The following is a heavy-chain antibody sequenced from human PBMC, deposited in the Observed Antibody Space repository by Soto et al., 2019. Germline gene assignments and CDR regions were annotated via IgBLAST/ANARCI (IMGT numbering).Heavy chain of an antibody. D-gene: IGHD3-22*01. CDR1: GGSINIYH. CDR3: ATYDSSDYYSGSPIGWFDP. V-gene: IGHV4-59*12. J-gene: IGHJ5*02. Sequence: PSETLSLTCAVSGGSINIYHLAWTRQPQGKALEWIGYIYYSGSTNYNPYLKSRVIISVDTSKNQISLKLSSVTAADTAVYYCATYDSSDYYSGSPIGWFDPWGQGTLVTVSS. CDR2: IYYSGST.